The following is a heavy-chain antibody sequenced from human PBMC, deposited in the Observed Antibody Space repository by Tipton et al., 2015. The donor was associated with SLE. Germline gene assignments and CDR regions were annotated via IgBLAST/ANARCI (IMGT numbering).Heavy chain of an antibody. D-gene: IGHD2-2*01. Sequence: SLRLSCAASGFTFSSYAMSWVRQAPGKGLEWVSSISSDGSVTYYADSVKGRFTISRDNSKNTLYLQMNSLRAEDTAVYYCAPMPKGAFDIWGQGTMVTVSS. CDR3: APMPKGAFDI. CDR1: GFTFSSYA. J-gene: IGHJ3*02. V-gene: IGHV3-23*01. CDR2: ISSDGSVT.